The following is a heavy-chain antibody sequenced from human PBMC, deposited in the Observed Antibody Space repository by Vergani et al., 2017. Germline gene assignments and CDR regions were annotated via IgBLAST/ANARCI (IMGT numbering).Heavy chain of an antibody. Sequence: QVQLVQSGAEVKKPGASVKVSCKASGYTFTDYFMHRVRQAPGPGLEWMGWINPNSGGTNYAQKFQGRVTMTRDTSISTAYMELSKLRSADTAGYYCARVGTSSKREYFDYWGQGTLVTVSS. CDR3: ARVGTSSKREYFDY. CDR2: INPNSGGT. D-gene: IGHD2-2*01. V-gene: IGHV1-2*02. J-gene: IGHJ4*02. CDR1: GYTFTDYF.